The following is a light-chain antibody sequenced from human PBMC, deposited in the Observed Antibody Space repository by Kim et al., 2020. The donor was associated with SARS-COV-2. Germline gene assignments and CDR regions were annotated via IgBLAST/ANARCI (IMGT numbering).Light chain of an antibody. CDR2: SDT. CDR1: NVGSNR. V-gene: IGLV3-21*04. Sequence: SYELTQQPSVSVATGQTATFTCGGDNVGSNRVHWHQQKPGQAPVLVISSDTDRPSGIPERFSGSATGNTAALTIDRVAAGDEANYYCLVWDDVSDHWVFGAGTQRTVL. J-gene: IGLJ3*02. CDR3: LVWDDVSDHWV.